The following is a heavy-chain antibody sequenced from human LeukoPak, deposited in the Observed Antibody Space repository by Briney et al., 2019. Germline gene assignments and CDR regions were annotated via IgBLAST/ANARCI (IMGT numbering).Heavy chain of an antibody. CDR3: ARVPAINGDYFDY. CDR1: GGTFSSYA. Sequence: SVKVSCKASGGTFSSYAISWVRQAPGQGLEWMGGIIPTFGTANYAQKFQGRVTITADESTSTAYMELSSLRSEDTAVYYCARVPAINGDYFDYWGQGTLVTVSS. CDR2: IIPTFGTA. J-gene: IGHJ4*02. V-gene: IGHV1-69*13. D-gene: IGHD4-17*01.